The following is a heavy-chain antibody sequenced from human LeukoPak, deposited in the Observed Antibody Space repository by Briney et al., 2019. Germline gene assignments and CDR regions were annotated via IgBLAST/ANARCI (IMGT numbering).Heavy chain of an antibody. Sequence: PSETLSLTCTGSGGSISSYYWSWIRQPPGKGLEWIGDIYYSGSTNYNPSLKSRVPISVDPSKTQFSLKLSSVTAADTAVYYCASGWVTTNPFDYWGQGTLVTVSS. J-gene: IGHJ4*02. CDR2: IYYSGST. V-gene: IGHV4-59*01. CDR3: ASGWVTTNPFDY. D-gene: IGHD4-17*01. CDR1: GGSISSYY.